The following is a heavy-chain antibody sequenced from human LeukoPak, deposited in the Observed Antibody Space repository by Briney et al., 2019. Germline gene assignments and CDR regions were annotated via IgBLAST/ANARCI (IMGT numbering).Heavy chain of an antibody. CDR3: ATRGRARDY. V-gene: IGHV4-39*01. CDR2: IYYSGGT. J-gene: IGHJ4*02. D-gene: IGHD3-10*01. CDR1: GVSISSSSYY. Sequence: SETLSLTCTVSGVSISSSSYYWGWIRQPPGKGLEWIGSIYYSGGTYYNPSLKSRVTIYVDTAKNQVSLKLSSVTAADTAVYYCATRGRARDYWGQGTLVTVSS.